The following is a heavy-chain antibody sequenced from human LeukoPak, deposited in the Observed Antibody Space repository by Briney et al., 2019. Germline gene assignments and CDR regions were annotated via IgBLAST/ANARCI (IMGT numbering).Heavy chain of an antibody. CDR1: GFTVSSNYV. D-gene: IGHD6-19*01. Sequence: GGSLRLSCAASGFTVSSNYVMSWVRQAPGKGLEWVSGISGSGDSTYYADSVKGRFTISRDNSKNTLYLQMNSLRVEDTAAYYCAKVRAPSGWFNSDYWGQGTLVTVCS. CDR2: ISGSGDST. CDR3: AKVRAPSGWFNSDY. V-gene: IGHV3-23*01. J-gene: IGHJ4*02.